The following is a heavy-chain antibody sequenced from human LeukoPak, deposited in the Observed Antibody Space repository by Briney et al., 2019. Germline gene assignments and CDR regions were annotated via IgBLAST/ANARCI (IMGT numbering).Heavy chain of an antibody. J-gene: IGHJ4*02. V-gene: IGHV3-48*01. D-gene: IGHD2-15*01. Sequence: GGSLRLSCAASGFTFNTYTMNWVRQAPGKGLEWVSYISGSSGIIDYADSVRGRFTISRDNAKNSLYLQMNSLRAEDTAVYYCAKQLGYCSDGSCYFPYWGQGTLVTVSS. CDR2: ISGSSGII. CDR1: GFTFNTYT. CDR3: AKQLGYCSDGSCYFPY.